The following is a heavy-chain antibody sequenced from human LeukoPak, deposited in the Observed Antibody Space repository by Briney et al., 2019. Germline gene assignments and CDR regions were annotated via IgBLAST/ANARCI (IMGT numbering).Heavy chain of an antibody. CDR2: INSDGSSK. D-gene: IGHD3-10*02. J-gene: IGHJ2*01. V-gene: IGHV3-74*01. CDR3: AGSLFSNWYFDL. Sequence: QPGGSLRLPCATSGFTFSSYWMYWVRHAPGKGLVWVSRINSDGSSKSYADSVKGRFPIPRDNDKNTLYVQMNSLRAEDTAVYYCAGSLFSNWYFDLWGRGTLVSVSS. CDR1: GFTFSSYW.